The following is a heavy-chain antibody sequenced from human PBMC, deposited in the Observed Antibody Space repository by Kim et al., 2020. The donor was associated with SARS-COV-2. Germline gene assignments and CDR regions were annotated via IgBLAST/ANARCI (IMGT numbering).Heavy chain of an antibody. CDR1: GFTFSSNA. J-gene: IGHJ3*01. CDR3: ATGFDGASGSGRCCES. D-gene: IGHD3-10*01. Sequence: GGSLRLSCATSGFTFSSNALTWVRQAPRKGLEWVSAISTSGTSIYYADSVKGRFTISRDNSKNTLSLLMNSLRVEDTAVYFCATGFDGASGSGRCCESCGHGTVVSVSS. CDR2: ISTSGTSI. V-gene: IGHV3-23*01.